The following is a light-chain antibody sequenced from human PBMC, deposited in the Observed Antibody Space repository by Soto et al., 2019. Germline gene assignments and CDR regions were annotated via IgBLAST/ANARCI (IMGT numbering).Light chain of an antibody. J-gene: IGLJ2*01. CDR1: SSDVGGSNY. CDR2: DVS. Sequence: QSVLTQPASVSGSPGQSITISCTGTSSDVGGSNYVSWYQQHPGKAPKLMIYDVSNRPSGVSNRFSGSKSGNTASLTISGLQAEDEADYHCSSYTSSSSVLFGGGTKVTVL. V-gene: IGLV2-14*01. CDR3: SSYTSSSSVL.